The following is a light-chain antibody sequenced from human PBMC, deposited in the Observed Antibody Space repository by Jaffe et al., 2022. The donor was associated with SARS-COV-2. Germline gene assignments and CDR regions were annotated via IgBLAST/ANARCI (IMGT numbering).Light chain of an antibody. CDR3: QQYNNWPLT. J-gene: IGKJ4*01. Sequence: EVVMTQSPATLSVSPGERATLSCRASQSVRSNLAWYQQKPGQAPRLLMYDASTRATGIPARFSGSGSGTEFTLTISSLQSEDVAVYHCQQYNNWPLTFGGGTKVEIK. CDR1: QSVRSN. V-gene: IGKV3-15*01. CDR2: DAS.